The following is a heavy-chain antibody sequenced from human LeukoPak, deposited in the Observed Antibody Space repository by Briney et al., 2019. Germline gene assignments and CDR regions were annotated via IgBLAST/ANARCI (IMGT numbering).Heavy chain of an antibody. Sequence: GGSLRLPCAASGFTFSSYGMSWVRQAPGKGLEWVSAITDTGGSTYYSDSVKGRFTISRDNSKNTLYLQMNSLRSEDTAVYFCAKDPRSSGWYGYCFDYWGQGTLVTVSS. CDR2: ITDTGGST. CDR3: AKDPRSSGWYGYCFDY. D-gene: IGHD6-19*01. CDR1: GFTFSSYG. V-gene: IGHV3-23*01. J-gene: IGHJ4*02.